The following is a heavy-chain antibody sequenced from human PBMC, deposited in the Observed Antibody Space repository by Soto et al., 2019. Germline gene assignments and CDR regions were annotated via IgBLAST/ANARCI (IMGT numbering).Heavy chain of an antibody. V-gene: IGHV3-15*07. CDR1: GLTLSNAW. J-gene: IGHJ6*02. CDR2: IKTKTEGGTT. CDR3: TADQVVTSDYAMDV. Sequence: GGSLRLSCAASGLTLSNAWMNWVREAPGKGLEWVGRIKTKTEGGTTDYAAHVKGRFTISRDDSKNTLYLQMNSLKTEDTAVYYCTADQVVTSDYAMDVWGQGTTVTVSS. D-gene: IGHD2-21*02.